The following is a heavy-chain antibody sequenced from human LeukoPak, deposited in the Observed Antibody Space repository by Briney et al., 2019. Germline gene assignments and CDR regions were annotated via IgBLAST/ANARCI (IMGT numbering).Heavy chain of an antibody. J-gene: IGHJ4*02. CDR3: AILIVAGAHFDY. D-gene: IGHD6-19*01. V-gene: IGHV1-69-2*01. Sequence: ASVKISCKLSGYTFTDYYMQWVQQAPGKGLEWMGLVDPEDGETIYAEKFQGRVTITADTSTDTAYMELSSLRSEDTAVYYCAILIVAGAHFDYWGQGTLVTVSS. CDR1: GYTFTDYY. CDR2: VDPEDGET.